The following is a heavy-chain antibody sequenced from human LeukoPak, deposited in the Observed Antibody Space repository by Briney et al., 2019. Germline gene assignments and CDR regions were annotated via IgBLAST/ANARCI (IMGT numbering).Heavy chain of an antibody. D-gene: IGHD4-23*01. Sequence: ASVKVSCKASGYTFTSYDTNWVRQATGQGLEWMGWMNPNSGNTGYAQKFQGRVTMTRNTSISTAYMELSSLRSEDTAVYYCARVDYGGNSDYYYYMDVWGKGTLVTVSS. CDR1: GYTFTSYD. J-gene: IGHJ6*03. CDR2: MNPNSGNT. V-gene: IGHV1-8*01. CDR3: ARVDYGGNSDYYYYMDV.